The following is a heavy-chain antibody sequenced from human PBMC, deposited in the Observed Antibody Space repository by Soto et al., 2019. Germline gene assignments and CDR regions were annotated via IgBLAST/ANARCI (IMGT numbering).Heavy chain of an antibody. CDR2: IYTDDNI. CDR3: ATELIAKYGMDV. D-gene: IGHD2-21*01. CDR1: GFTVSGNY. Sequence: EVQLVESGGGLVQPGGSLRLSCAASGFTVSGNYVTWVRQAPGKGLEWVSVIYTDDNIYYADSVSGRFTISRDNSKNTFYLQMNRLRVEDTAVYYCATELIAKYGMDVWGQGTMVTVSS. J-gene: IGHJ6*02. V-gene: IGHV3-53*01.